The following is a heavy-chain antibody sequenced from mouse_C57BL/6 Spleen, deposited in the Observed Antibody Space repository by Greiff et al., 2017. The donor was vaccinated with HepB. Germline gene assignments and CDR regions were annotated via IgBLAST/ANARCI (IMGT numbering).Heavy chain of an antibody. CDR2: ISSGGSYT. Sequence: EVQRVESGGDLVKPGGSLKLSCAASGFTFSSYGMSWVRQTPDKRLEWVATISSGGSYTYYPDSVKGRFTISRDNAKNTLYLQMSSLKSEDTAMYYCARHDDYDGWYFDVWGTGTTVTVSS. J-gene: IGHJ1*03. CDR1: GFTFSSYG. V-gene: IGHV5-6*01. D-gene: IGHD2-4*01. CDR3: ARHDDYDGWYFDV.